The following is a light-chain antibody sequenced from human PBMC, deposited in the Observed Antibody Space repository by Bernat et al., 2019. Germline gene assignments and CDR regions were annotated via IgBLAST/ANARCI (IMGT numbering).Light chain of an antibody. V-gene: IGLV1-40*01. CDR1: SSNIGAGYD. Sequence: QSVLTQPPSVSGAPGQRATISCTGSSSNIGAGYDVHWYQQLPGRAPKLLMFGNNNRPSGVPDRFSGSPSGTSASLAITGLQAEDEAHYYCQSYDSSLSGSVFGGGTKLAVV. CDR2: GNN. CDR3: QSYDSSLSGSV. J-gene: IGLJ2*01.